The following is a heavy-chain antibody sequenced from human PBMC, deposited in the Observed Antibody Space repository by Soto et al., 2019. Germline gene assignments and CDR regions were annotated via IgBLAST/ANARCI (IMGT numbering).Heavy chain of an antibody. V-gene: IGHV1-18*01. CDR2: IGAYNGNR. D-gene: IGHD6-13*01. J-gene: IGHJ5*02. CDR3: ARALAPAGSVFDP. Sequence: ASVKVSCKASGYTFTSYGISWVRQAPGQGLEWMGWIGAYNGNRNCAQKLQGRVTMTTDTSTSTAYMELRSLRSDDTAVYYCARALAPAGSVFDPWGQGTLVTVSS. CDR1: GYTFTSYG.